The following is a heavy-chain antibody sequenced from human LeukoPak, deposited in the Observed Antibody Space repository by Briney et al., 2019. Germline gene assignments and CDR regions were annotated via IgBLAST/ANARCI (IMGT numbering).Heavy chain of an antibody. CDR1: GFTFSSYI. Sequence: GGSLRLSCAASGFTFSSYIMNWVCQAPGKGLDWVSSISSTSSYIYYADSVKGRFTISRDNAKNSLYLQMNSLRAEDTAVYYCARGRRGDYALDYWGQGTLVTVSS. V-gene: IGHV3-21*01. CDR2: ISSTSSYI. J-gene: IGHJ4*02. CDR3: ARGRRGDYALDY. D-gene: IGHD4-17*01.